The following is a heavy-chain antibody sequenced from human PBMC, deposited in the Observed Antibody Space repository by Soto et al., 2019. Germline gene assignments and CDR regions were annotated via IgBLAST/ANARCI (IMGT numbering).Heavy chain of an antibody. V-gene: IGHV1-2*02. D-gene: IGHD3-10*01. CDR3: ARDNTMVRGVINWFDP. J-gene: IGHJ5*02. CDR2: INPNSGGT. CDR1: GYTFTGYY. Sequence: ASVKVSCKASGYTFTGYYMHWVRQAPGQGLEWMGWINPNSGGTNCAQKFQGRVTMTRDTSISTAYMELSRLRSDDTAVYYCARDNTMVRGVINWFDPWGQGTLVTVSS.